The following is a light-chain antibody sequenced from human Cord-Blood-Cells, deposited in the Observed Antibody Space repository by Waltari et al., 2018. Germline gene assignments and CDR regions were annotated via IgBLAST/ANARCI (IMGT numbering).Light chain of an antibody. V-gene: IGLV1-47*01. Sequence: TPGQRVIISCSGSSSNIASYYVYWYQQLPGTAPKLLLYRNNQRPSGVPDRFSGSKSGTSASLAISGLRSEDEADYYCAAWDDSLSGPVFGGGTKLTVL. CDR2: RNN. CDR1: SSNIASYY. CDR3: AAWDDSLSGPV. J-gene: IGLJ2*01.